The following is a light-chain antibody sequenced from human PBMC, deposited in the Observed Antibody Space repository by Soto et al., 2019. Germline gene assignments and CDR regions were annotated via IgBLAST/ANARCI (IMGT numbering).Light chain of an antibody. CDR1: NSNIGSNT. CDR3: ATWDDGLNGLV. J-gene: IGLJ2*01. V-gene: IGLV1-44*01. CDR2: RTN. Sequence: QSVLTQPLSASGTPGQRVTISCSGSNSNIGSNTVTWYRQLPGTAPKLLIFRTNQRPSGVPDRFSGSKSGTSASLAISGLQSEDEADYHCATWDDGLNGLVFGGGTKLTVL.